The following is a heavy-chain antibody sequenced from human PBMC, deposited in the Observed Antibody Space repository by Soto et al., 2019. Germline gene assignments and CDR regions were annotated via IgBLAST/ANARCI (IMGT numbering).Heavy chain of an antibody. D-gene: IGHD5-18*01. Sequence: GTSVKLSCKDSGGTFSSNTISWVRQAPGQGLEWMGRITPILGIANYAQKFQGRVTITADKSTSTAYMELSSLRSEDTAVYYCARGGIQLWQRNPTSLNWFDPWGQGTLVTVSS. J-gene: IGHJ5*02. CDR2: ITPILGIA. CDR3: ARGGIQLWQRNPTSLNWFDP. CDR1: GGTFSSNT. V-gene: IGHV1-69*02.